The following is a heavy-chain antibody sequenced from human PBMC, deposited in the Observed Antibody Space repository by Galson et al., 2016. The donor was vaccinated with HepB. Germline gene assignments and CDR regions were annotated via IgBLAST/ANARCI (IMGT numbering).Heavy chain of an antibody. Sequence: ETLSLTCTVSGDSISSYYWSWIRQPPEKGLEWIGYIYYSGTTNYNPSLKSRVTISVDTSKNPFSLKLSSVTAADTAVYYCARGGYSPMDVWGQGTTVTVSS. V-gene: IGHV4-59*01. D-gene: IGHD2-15*01. CDR2: IYYSGTT. J-gene: IGHJ6*02. CDR3: ARGGYSPMDV. CDR1: GDSISSYY.